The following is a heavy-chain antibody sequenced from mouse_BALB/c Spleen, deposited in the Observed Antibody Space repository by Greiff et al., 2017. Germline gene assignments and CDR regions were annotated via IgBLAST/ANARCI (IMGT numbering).Heavy chain of an antibody. CDR2: ISYSGST. V-gene: IGHV3-8*02. Sequence: EVKLMESGPSLVKPSQTLSLTCSVTGDSITSGYWNWIRKFPGNKLEYMGYISYSGSTYYNPSLKSRISITRDTSKNQYYLQLNSVTTEDTATYYCARWGLRRPGTWFAYWGQGTLVTVSA. CDR3: ARWGLRRPGTWFAY. D-gene: IGHD2-4*01. J-gene: IGHJ3*01. CDR1: GDSITSGY.